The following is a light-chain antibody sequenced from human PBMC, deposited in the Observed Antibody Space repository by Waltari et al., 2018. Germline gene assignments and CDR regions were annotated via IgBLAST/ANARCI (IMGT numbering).Light chain of an antibody. CDR2: AAS. Sequence: IRMTQSPSSVSASTGDRVTITCRASQGISSYLAWFQQKPGKGPKLLIYAASSLQSGVPSRFSGSGSGTDFTLTISCLQSEDLATYFCQQYYNYPLTFGGGTKVEIK. J-gene: IGKJ4*01. CDR1: QGISSY. CDR3: QQYYNYPLT. V-gene: IGKV1-8*01.